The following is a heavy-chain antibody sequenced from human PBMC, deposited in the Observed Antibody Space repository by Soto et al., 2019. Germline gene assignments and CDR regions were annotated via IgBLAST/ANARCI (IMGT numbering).Heavy chain of an antibody. Sequence: EVQLVESGGDLIQPGGSLRLSCAASGLTVRSYWMHWVRQRPGKALAWVARISSDGSTTNYADSVKGRFTISRDNAKSTLHLQMNSLRAEDTAVHYCALKRSRTWAYYYYYMDVWGKGTTVTVSS. D-gene: IGHD2-15*01. V-gene: IGHV3-74*01. J-gene: IGHJ6*03. CDR2: ISSDGSTT. CDR1: GLTVRSYW. CDR3: ALKRSRTWAYYYYYMDV.